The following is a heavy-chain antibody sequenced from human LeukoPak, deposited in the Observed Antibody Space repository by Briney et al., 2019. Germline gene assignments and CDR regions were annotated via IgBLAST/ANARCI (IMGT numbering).Heavy chain of an antibody. CDR2: IKSDGTGI. Sequence: PGGSLTLSCTTSGFTFSNYRMYWVRQAPGKGLMWVSRIKSDGTGITYTDSVEGRFTISRDNAKNTLYLQMNSLRDEDTAVYYCVRGQTIDYWGQGTLVTVSS. CDR3: VRGQTIDY. CDR1: GFTFSNYR. J-gene: IGHJ4*02. V-gene: IGHV3-74*01. D-gene: IGHD3-3*01.